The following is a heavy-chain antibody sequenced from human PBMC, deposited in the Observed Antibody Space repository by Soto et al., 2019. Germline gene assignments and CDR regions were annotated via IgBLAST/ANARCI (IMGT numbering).Heavy chain of an antibody. CDR2: IYHSGST. CDR1: GYSISIGYY. V-gene: IGHV4-38-2*02. J-gene: IGHJ4*02. Sequence: SETLSLTCAVSGYSISIGYYCGCLRQPPGKGLEWIGSIYHSGSTYYNPSLKSRVTISVDTSKNQFSLKLSSVTAADTAVYYCARDGRGDYGDSKIDYWGQGTLVTVSS. D-gene: IGHD4-17*01. CDR3: ARDGRGDYGDSKIDY.